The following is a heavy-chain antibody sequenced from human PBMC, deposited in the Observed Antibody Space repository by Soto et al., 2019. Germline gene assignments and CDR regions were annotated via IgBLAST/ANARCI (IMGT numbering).Heavy chain of an antibody. CDR3: ARALYYYDSSGPLGYYGMDV. V-gene: IGHV1-2*02. Sequence: ASVKVSCKASGYTFTGYYMHWVRQAPGQGLEWMGWINPNRGGTNYAQKFQGRVTMTRDTSISTAYMELSRLRSDDTAVYSCARALYYYDSSGPLGYYGMDVWGQGTTVTVSS. D-gene: IGHD3-22*01. CDR1: GYTFTGYY. CDR2: INPNRGGT. J-gene: IGHJ6*02.